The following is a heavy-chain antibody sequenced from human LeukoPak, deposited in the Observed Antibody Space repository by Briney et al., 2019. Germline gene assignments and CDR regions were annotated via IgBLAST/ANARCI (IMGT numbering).Heavy chain of an antibody. CDR2: IYPGDSDT. D-gene: IGHD7-27*01. CDR1: GYSFTSYW. V-gene: IGHV5-51*01. J-gene: IGHJ6*03. CDR3: ARHPQMGNYYSYYMDV. Sequence: PGESLKISCKGSGYSFTSYWIGWVRQMPGKGLEWMGIIYPGDSDTRYSPSFQGQVTISADKSISTAYLQWSSLKASDTAMYYCARHPQMGNYYSYYMDVWSKGTTVTVSS.